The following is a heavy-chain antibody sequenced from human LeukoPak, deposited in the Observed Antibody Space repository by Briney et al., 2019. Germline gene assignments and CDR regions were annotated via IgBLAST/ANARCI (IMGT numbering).Heavy chain of an antibody. J-gene: IGHJ3*02. CDR2: IYYSGST. CDR1: GGSISSGGYY. Sequence: SQTLSLTCTVSGGSISSGGYYWSWIRQHPGKGLEWIGYIYYSGSTNYNPSLKSRVTISVDTSKNQFSLKLSSVTAADTAVYYCASLYYDILTGLSLGAFDIWGQGTMVTVSS. D-gene: IGHD3-9*01. CDR3: ASLYYDILTGLSLGAFDI. V-gene: IGHV4-61*08.